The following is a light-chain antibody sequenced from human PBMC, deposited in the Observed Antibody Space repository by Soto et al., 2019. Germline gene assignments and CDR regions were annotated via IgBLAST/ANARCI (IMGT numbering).Light chain of an antibody. CDR2: KAS. J-gene: IGKJ1*01. CDR3: QQYNSYSRT. V-gene: IGKV1-5*03. Sequence: DIQMTQSPSILSASVGDRVTITCRASQSISSWLAWYQQKPGKAPNLLIYKASSLESGVPSRFSGSGSGTEFTLTISSLQPDDFATYYSQQYNSYSRTFGQGTKVDIK. CDR1: QSISSW.